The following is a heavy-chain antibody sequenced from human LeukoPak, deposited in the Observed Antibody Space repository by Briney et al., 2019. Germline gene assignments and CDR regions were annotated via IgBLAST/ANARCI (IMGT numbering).Heavy chain of an antibody. V-gene: IGHV4-59*01. CDR3: ASGYSSGWYSSTFDY. CDR1: GGSISSYY. CDR2: IYYSGST. D-gene: IGHD6-19*01. Sequence: SETLSLTCTVSGGSISSYYWSWIRQPPGKGLEWIGYIYYSGSTNYNPSLKSRVTISVDTSKNQFSMKLSSVTAADTAVYYCASGYSSGWYSSTFDYWGQGTLVTVSS. J-gene: IGHJ4*02.